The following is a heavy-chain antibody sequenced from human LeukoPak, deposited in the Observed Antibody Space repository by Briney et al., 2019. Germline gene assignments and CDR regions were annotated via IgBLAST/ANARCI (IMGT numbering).Heavy chain of an antibody. D-gene: IGHD3-22*01. CDR2: IRSSTTYV. CDR3: ARDSLTMIVGRQKRGLDY. J-gene: IGHJ4*02. CDR1: GFTFSNYN. Sequence: GGSLRLSCAASGFTFSNYNMNWVRQAPGKGLEWVSSIRSSTTYVYYADSVKDRFTISRDNAKNSLYLQMNSLRAEDTAVYYCARDSLTMIVGRQKRGLDYWGQGTLVTVSS. V-gene: IGHV3-21*01.